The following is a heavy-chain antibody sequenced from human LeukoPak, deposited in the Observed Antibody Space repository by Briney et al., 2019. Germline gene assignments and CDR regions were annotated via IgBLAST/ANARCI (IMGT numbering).Heavy chain of an antibody. CDR3: ARHYDILTGYWFDP. D-gene: IGHD3-9*01. V-gene: IGHV4-59*01. J-gene: IGHJ5*02. CDR1: GGSISSYY. Sequence: SETLSLTCTVSGGSISSYYWSWIRQPPGKGLEWIGYIYYSGSTNYNPSLKSRVTISVDTSKNQFSLKLSSVTAADTAVYYCARHYDILTGYWFDPWGQGTLVTVSS. CDR2: IYYSGST.